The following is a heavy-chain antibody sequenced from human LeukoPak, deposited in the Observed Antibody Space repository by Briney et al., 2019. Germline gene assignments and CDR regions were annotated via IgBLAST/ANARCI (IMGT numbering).Heavy chain of an antibody. V-gene: IGHV3-9*01. J-gene: IGHJ4*02. CDR3: AKARGSGWELDVDY. CDR1: GFTFDDYA. Sequence: GGSLRLSCAASGFTFDDYAMHWVRQAPGKGLEWVSGISWNSGSIDYADSVKGRFAISRDNAKNSLYLQMNSLRAEDTALYYCAKARGSGWELDVDYWGQGTLVTVSS. CDR2: ISWNSGSI. D-gene: IGHD6-19*01.